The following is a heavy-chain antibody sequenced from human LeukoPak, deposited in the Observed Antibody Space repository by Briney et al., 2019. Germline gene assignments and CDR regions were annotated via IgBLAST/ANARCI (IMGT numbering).Heavy chain of an antibody. J-gene: IGHJ4*02. CDR1: GFTFSSYA. CDR3: AKRGVVIRVILVGFHKEAYYCDS. D-gene: IGHD3-22*01. V-gene: IGHV3-23*01. CDR2: LTGSGGNK. Sequence: AGSLRLSCAASGFTFSSYAMSWVRHAPGKGLEWVAGLTGSGGNKYYADPVRGRFTNSRDNSKNTLYLQMNSLRAEDAAVYFCAKRGVVIRVILVGFHKEAYYCDSWGQGALVTVSS.